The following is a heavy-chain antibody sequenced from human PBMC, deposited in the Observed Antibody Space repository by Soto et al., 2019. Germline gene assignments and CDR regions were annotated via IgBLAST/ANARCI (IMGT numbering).Heavy chain of an antibody. CDR2: IWYDGSNK. J-gene: IGHJ4*02. CDR3: GRDGALGDTAVVDS. V-gene: IGHV3-33*01. CDR1: GFTFSTYG. Sequence: QVQLVESGGGVVQPGKSLRLSCAASGFTFSTYGMHWVRQAPGKGLEWVAVIWYDGSNKYHGDSLKGRFTISRDNSKNTLYLQINILRAEATAVYYCGRDGALGDTAVVDSWGQGTLVTVSS. D-gene: IGHD5-18*01.